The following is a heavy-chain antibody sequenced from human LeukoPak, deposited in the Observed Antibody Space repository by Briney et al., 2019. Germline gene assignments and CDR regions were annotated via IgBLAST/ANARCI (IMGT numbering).Heavy chain of an antibody. J-gene: IGHJ4*02. CDR3: ASHDSSGYFDY. CDR2: IYYSGST. Sequence: SETLSLTCTVSGGSISSYYWSLIRQPAGKGLEWIGYIYYSGSTNYNPSLKSRVTISVDTSKNQFSLKLSSVTAADTAVYYCASHDSSGYFDYWGQGTLVTVSS. D-gene: IGHD3-22*01. CDR1: GGSISSYY. V-gene: IGHV4-59*08.